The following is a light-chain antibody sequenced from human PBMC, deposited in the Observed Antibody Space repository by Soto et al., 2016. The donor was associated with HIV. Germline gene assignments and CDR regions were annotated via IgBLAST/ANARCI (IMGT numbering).Light chain of an antibody. CDR2: DDT. V-gene: IGLV3-21*03. Sequence: SYELTQPPSVSAAPGKTATITCAGDNIGNKAVHWYQQKPGQAPVLVVFDDTRRPSGIPERFSGSNSGNTATLIISRVEVGDETDFYCQVWDRSTDHRVFGGGTKLTVL. J-gene: IGLJ2*01. CDR1: NIGNKA. CDR3: QVWDRSTDHRV.